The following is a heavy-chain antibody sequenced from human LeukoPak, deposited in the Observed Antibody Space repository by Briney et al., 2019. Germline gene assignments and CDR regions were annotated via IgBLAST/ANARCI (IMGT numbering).Heavy chain of an antibody. CDR1: GFTFSNYW. CDR3: ARVGSSWDLLDY. CDR2: MHQIGSEK. Sequence: GGSLRLSCAASGFTFSNYWMSWVRQAPGKGLEWVANMHQIGSEKRYLDSVKGRFTISRDNAKNSLYLQMDYLRAEDTAVYFCARVGSSWDLLDYWGQGTLVTVSS. V-gene: IGHV3-7*01. D-gene: IGHD6-13*01. J-gene: IGHJ4*02.